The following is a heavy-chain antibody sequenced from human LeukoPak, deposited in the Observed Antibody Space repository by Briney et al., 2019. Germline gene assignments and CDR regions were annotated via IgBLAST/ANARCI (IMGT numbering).Heavy chain of an antibody. D-gene: IGHD3-22*01. CDR3: ARTPIYYFDNSGYYN. Sequence: ASVKVSCKASGGTFSSYAISWVRQAPGQGLEWMGWMNPNSGNTGYAQKFQGRVTMTRNTSISTAYMELSSLRSEDTAVYYCARTPIYYFDNSGYYNWGQGTLVTVSS. J-gene: IGHJ4*02. CDR1: GGTFSSYA. V-gene: IGHV1-8*02. CDR2: MNPNSGNT.